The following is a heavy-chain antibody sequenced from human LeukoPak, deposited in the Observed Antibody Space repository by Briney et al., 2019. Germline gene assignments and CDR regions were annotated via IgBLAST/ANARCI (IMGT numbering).Heavy chain of an antibody. CDR2: IYPGGSDA. V-gene: IGHV5-51*01. CDR3: ARDYTRSSPFDY. CDR1: GYSFTSYL. Sequence: GESLKISCKGSGYSFTSYLIGWVRQMPVKGLEWMGTIYPGGSDARYSPSFQGQVTISADKSISTAYLQWSSLKASDAAIYYCARDYTRSSPFDYWGQGTLVTVSS. J-gene: IGHJ4*02. D-gene: IGHD2-2*02.